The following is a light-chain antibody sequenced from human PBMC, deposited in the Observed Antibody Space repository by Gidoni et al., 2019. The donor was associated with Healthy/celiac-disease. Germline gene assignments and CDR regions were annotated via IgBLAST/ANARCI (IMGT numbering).Light chain of an antibody. CDR2: DAS. V-gene: IGKV3-11*01. CDR3: QQCDNWPPT. Sequence: ENVLTQLPASLSLSPGERATLTCRASQSVSSYLAWYQQKPGQAPRLLIYDASNRATGIPPRFSGSGSGTDFTLTISSLEPEDFAVYYCQQCDNWPPTFGGGTKVEIK. J-gene: IGKJ4*01. CDR1: QSVSSY.